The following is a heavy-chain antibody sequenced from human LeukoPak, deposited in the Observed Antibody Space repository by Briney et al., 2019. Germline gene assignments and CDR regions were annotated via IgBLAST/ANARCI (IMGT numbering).Heavy chain of an antibody. CDR1: GYTFTDYY. Sequence: ASVKVSCKASGYTFTDYYIHWVRQAPGQGLEWMGWINPNSGGTNYAQKFQGRVTMTRDTSISTAYMELRRLRSDDTAVYYCAREKIASSSGYYYYYYMDVWGKGTTVTVSS. V-gene: IGHV1-2*02. J-gene: IGHJ6*03. D-gene: IGHD6-6*01. CDR3: AREKIASSSGYYYYYYMDV. CDR2: INPNSGGT.